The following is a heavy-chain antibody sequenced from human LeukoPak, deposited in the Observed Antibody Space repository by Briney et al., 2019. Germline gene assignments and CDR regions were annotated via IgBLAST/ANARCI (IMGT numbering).Heavy chain of an antibody. CDR1: GYTFTSYY. V-gene: IGHV1-46*01. D-gene: IGHD2-2*01. Sequence: ASVKVSCKASGYTFTSYYIHWVRQAPGQGLEWMGIINPSGGSTIYAQKFQGRVTMTRDMSTSTVYMELSSLRSEDTAVYHCARDHCSSTSCPGDFDYWGQGTLVTVSS. CDR3: ARDHCSSTSCPGDFDY. CDR2: INPSGGST. J-gene: IGHJ4*02.